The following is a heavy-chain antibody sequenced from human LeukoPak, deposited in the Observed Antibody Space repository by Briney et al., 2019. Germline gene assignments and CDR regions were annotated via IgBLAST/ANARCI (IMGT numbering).Heavy chain of an antibody. J-gene: IGHJ4*02. CDR3: ARALGTSFDY. D-gene: IGHD3-16*01. Sequence: PSETPSLTCAVSGGSISSSNWWSWVRQPPGKGLEWIGEINHSGSTNYNPSLKSRVTISVDTSKNQFSLKLSSVTAADTAVFYCARALGTSFDYWGQGTLVTVSS. CDR1: GGSISSSNW. CDR2: INHSGST. V-gene: IGHV4-4*02.